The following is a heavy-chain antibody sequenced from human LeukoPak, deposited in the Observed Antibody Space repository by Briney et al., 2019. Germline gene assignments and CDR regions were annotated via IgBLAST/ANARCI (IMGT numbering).Heavy chain of an antibody. CDR3: AVGPYCSGGTCSFYFYGLAV. CDR2: INHRGST. CDR1: GGSFSGYS. D-gene: IGHD2-15*01. J-gene: IGHJ6*02. V-gene: IGHV4-34*01. Sequence: TETLSLTCGVHGGSFSGYSCNWIRQPPGKGLEWIGEINHRGSTNYNPSLKSRVTISEDTSKKQFSLKLTSVTAADTAIYYCAVGPYCSGGTCSFYFYGLAVWGPGTAVTVSS.